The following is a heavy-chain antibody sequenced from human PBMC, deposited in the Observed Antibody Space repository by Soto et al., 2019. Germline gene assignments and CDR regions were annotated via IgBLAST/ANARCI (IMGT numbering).Heavy chain of an antibody. D-gene: IGHD3-3*01. CDR3: GRAKITIFGVVSAGRDV. V-gene: IGHV1-2*04. Sequence: ASVKVSCKASGYTFTGYYMHWVRQAPGQGLEWMGWINPNSGGTNYAQKFQGWVTMTRDTSISTAYMELSRLRSDDTAVYYCGRAKITIFGVVSAGRDVWGQGTTVTVSS. J-gene: IGHJ6*02. CDR2: INPNSGGT. CDR1: GYTFTGYY.